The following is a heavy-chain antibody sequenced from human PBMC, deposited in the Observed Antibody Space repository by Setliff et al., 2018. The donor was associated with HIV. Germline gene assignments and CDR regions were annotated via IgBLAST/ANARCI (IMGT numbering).Heavy chain of an antibody. CDR2: INPSSGGS. D-gene: IGHD5-18*01. CDR3: ASGGDSPLVKGYYFLY. V-gene: IGHV1-2*02. Sequence: VKVSCKASGYSFTGYYMHWVRQAPGQGIEWLGWINPSSGGSVSAQKFQGRVSMTRDTSITTAYLELSDLRSDDTAVYYCASGGDSPLVKGYYFLYWGQGTLVTVSS. CDR1: GYSFTGYY. J-gene: IGHJ4*02.